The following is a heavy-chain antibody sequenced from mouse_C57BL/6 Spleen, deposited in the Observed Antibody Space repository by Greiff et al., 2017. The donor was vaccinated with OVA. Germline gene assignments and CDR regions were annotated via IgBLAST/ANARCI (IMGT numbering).Heavy chain of an antibody. CDR2: ISGGGGNT. Sequence: EVQLVESGGGLVKPGGSLKLSCAASGFTFSSYTMSWVRQTPEKRLEWVATISGGGGNTYYPDSVKGRFTISRDNAKNTLYLQMSSLRSEDTALYYCARHDGYSYAMDYWGQGTSVTVSS. CDR3: ARHDGYSYAMDY. D-gene: IGHD2-3*01. J-gene: IGHJ4*01. V-gene: IGHV5-9*01. CDR1: GFTFSSYT.